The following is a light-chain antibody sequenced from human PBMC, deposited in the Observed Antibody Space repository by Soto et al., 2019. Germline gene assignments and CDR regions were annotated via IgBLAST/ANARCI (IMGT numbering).Light chain of an antibody. CDR2: AVS. CDR3: SSFSSSSTQV. CDR1: SSDVGRYNF. V-gene: IGLV2-14*03. J-gene: IGLJ1*01. Sequence: QSALTQPASVSGSSGRSITISCTGTSSDVGRYNFVSWYQQHPGNAPKLLIYAVSDRPSGVSTRVSGSKSGNTASLAISGLQAEDEAVYYCSSFSSSSTQVFGTGTKVTVL.